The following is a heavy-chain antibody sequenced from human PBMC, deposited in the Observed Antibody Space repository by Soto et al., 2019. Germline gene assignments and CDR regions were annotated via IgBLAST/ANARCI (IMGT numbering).Heavy chain of an antibody. CDR2: ISTTSSPI. CDR1: GFTCRSYS. CDR3: VRGGEDSADCARGFDI. D-gene: IGHD4-17*01. J-gene: IGHJ3*02. Sequence: EVQLVESGGGLVKPGWSLRLSCAAAGFTCRSYSMNWVRQAPGKGLEWVSSISTTSSPIYYGDSGRGRFTIARENAKNSLLRQKISLRAEDTASYYAVRGGEDSADCARGFDIWVPGTRVTVSS. V-gene: IGHV3-21*01.